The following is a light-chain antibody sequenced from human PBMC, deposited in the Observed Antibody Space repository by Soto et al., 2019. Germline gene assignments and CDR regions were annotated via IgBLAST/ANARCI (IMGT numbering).Light chain of an antibody. CDR3: HVWDSGTDQGV. CDR1: NIGIKS. V-gene: IGLV3-21*02. J-gene: IGLJ2*01. CDR2: DDS. Sequence: SSVLTQPPSVSVAPGQTARITCGGNNIGIKSVHWYQQKPGQAPVLVVYDDSDRPSGIPERFSGSNSGNTATLTISRVEGGDEADYYCHVWDSGTDQGVFGGGTKRPS.